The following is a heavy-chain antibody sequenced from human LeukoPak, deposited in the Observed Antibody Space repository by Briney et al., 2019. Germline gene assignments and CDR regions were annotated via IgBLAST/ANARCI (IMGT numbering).Heavy chain of an antibody. Sequence: GGSLRLSCAASGFTFSSYAMSWVRQAPGKGLEWVSAISGSGGSTYYADSVKGRFTISRHNSKNTLYLQMNSLRAEDTAVYYCARGYCSGGSCYYPNYYYGMDVWGQGTTVTVSS. CDR1: GFTFSSYA. J-gene: IGHJ6*02. CDR3: ARGYCSGGSCYYPNYYYGMDV. CDR2: ISGSGGST. D-gene: IGHD2-15*01. V-gene: IGHV3-23*01.